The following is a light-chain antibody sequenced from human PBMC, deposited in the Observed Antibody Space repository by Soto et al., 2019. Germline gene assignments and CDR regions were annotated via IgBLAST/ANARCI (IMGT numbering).Light chain of an antibody. Sequence: EIVLTQSPGTLSLSPGKRATLSCRASQSVNSNYLAWYQQKPGQGPRLLMYGASSRATGIPDRFSGSGSGTDFTLTISRLEPEDFAVYYCLQYGNSPRTFGQGTKVEIK. J-gene: IGKJ1*01. CDR3: LQYGNSPRT. CDR2: GAS. CDR1: QSVNSNY. V-gene: IGKV3-20*01.